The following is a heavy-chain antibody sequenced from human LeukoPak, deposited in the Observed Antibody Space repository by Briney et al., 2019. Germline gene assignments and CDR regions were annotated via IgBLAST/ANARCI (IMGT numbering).Heavy chain of an antibody. V-gene: IGHV3-21*01. CDR1: GFTFSSYS. Sequence: GGSLRLSCAASGFTFSSYSMNWVRQAPGKGLEWVSSISSSSSYIYYADSVKGRFTISRDNAKNSLYLQMNSLRAEDTAVYYCARDGTAALTLPFDYWGQGTLVTVSS. CDR2: ISSSSSYI. J-gene: IGHJ4*02. CDR3: ARDGTAALTLPFDY. D-gene: IGHD6-13*01.